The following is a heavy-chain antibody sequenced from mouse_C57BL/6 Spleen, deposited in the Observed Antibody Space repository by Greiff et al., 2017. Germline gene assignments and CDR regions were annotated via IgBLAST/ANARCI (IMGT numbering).Heavy chain of an antibody. CDR2: IYPSDSET. CDR1: GYTFTSYW. Sequence: VQLQQPGAELVRPGSSVKLSCKASGYTFTSYWMDWVKQRPGQGLEWIGNIYPSDSETHYNQKFKDKATLTVDKSSSTAYMQLSSLTSEDSAVDSCARGGFGGGYFDYRGQGTTLTVSS. CDR3: ARGGFGGGYFDY. V-gene: IGHV1-61*01. J-gene: IGHJ2*01.